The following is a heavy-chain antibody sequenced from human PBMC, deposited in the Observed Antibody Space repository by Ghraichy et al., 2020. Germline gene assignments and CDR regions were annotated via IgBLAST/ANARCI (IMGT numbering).Heavy chain of an antibody. CDR1: GFTFSSYS. CDR3: ARDRYCSSTSCSYGMDV. CDR2: ISSSSSTI. Sequence: GSLRLSCAASGFTFSSYSMNWVRQAPGKGLEWVSYISSSSSTIYYADSVKGRFTISRDNAKNSLYLQMNSLRDEDTVVYYCARDRYCSSTSCSYGMDVWGQGTTVTVSS. J-gene: IGHJ6*02. V-gene: IGHV3-48*02. D-gene: IGHD2-2*01.